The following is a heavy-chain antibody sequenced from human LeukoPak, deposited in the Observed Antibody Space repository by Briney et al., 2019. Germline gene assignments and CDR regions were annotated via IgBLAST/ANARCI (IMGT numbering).Heavy chain of an antibody. V-gene: IGHV4-59*01. Sequence: PSETLSLTCTLSDDSMTIYYWTWMRQPPGKGLEWIGYFDHTGITNYNPSLNSRVSISRDTTKNLFSLRLRSVTAADTAVYFCARGRVSSSTWYSTYYFYFYMDVWGKGATVTVSS. CDR1: DDSMTIYY. J-gene: IGHJ6*03. D-gene: IGHD1-1*01. CDR3: ARGRVSSSTWYSTYYFYFYMDV. CDR2: FDHTGIT.